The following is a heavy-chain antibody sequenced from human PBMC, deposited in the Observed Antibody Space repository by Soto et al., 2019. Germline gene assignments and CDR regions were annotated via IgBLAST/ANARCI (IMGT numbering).Heavy chain of an antibody. V-gene: IGHV3-23*01. CDR3: AKAPRYCSGGSCYPHIDY. Sequence: EVQLLESGGGLVQPGGSLRLSCAASGFTFSSYAMSWVRQAPGKGLEWVSAISGSGGSTYYADSVKGRFTISRDNSKNTLYLQMSSLRAEDTAVYYCAKAPRYCSGGSCYPHIDYWGQGTLVTVSS. D-gene: IGHD2-15*01. CDR1: GFTFSSYA. J-gene: IGHJ4*02. CDR2: ISGSGGST.